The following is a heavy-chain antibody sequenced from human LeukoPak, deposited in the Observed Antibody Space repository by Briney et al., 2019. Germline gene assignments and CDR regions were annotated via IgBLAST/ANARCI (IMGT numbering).Heavy chain of an antibody. Sequence: PSETLSLTCTVSGGSISSSSYYWGWIRQPPGKGLEWIGSIYYSGSTYYNPSLKSRVTMSVDTSKNQFSLNLSAVTAADTAVYYCARGHANGYYYNFDYWGQGTLVTVSS. J-gene: IGHJ4*02. D-gene: IGHD3-22*01. V-gene: IGHV4-39*07. CDR2: IYYSGST. CDR1: GGSISSSSYY. CDR3: ARGHANGYYYNFDY.